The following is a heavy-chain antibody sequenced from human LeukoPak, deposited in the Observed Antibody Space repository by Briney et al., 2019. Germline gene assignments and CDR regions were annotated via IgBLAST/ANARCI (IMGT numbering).Heavy chain of an antibody. V-gene: IGHV4-39*01. J-gene: IGHJ4*02. D-gene: IGHD1-26*01. CDR3: ARHPVGASGYYFDY. Sequence: SETLSLTCTVSGGSISSSSYYWGWIRQPPGKGLEWIGSIYYSGSTYYNPSLKGRVTISVDTSKNQFSLKLSSVTAADTAVYYCARHPVGASGYYFDYWGQGTLVTVSS. CDR2: IYYSGST. CDR1: GGSISSSSYY.